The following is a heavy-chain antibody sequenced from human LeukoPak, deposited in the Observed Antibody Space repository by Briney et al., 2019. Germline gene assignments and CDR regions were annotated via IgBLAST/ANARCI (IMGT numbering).Heavy chain of an antibody. J-gene: IGHJ4*02. CDR2: ISYDGSNK. V-gene: IGHV3-30*18. Sequence: GGSLRLSCAASGFTFSSYAMHWVRQAPGKGLEWVAVISYDGSNKYYADSVTGRVTISRDNSRNTLHLQMNSLRAEDTALYSCAKASLRYFDWFSDYWGQGTLASVSS. D-gene: IGHD3-9*01. CDR3: AKASLRYFDWFSDY. CDR1: GFTFSSYA.